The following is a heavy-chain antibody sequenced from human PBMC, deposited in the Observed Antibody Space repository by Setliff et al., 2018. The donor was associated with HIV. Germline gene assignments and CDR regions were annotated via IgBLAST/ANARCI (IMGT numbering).Heavy chain of an antibody. J-gene: IGHJ6*03. V-gene: IGHV4-39*01. CDR2: IYYNGSP. D-gene: IGHD3-10*01. CDR3: ARRQAATMGVYSYYFMDV. CDR1: GASISSSGSY. Sequence: SETLSLTCTVSGASISSSGSYWGWIRQSPGEGLQWIGSIYYNGSPYYNPSLRSRLTLSVDTSKNQFSLRLSSVTAADTAIYYCARRQAATMGVYSYYFMDVWGKGTTVTVSS.